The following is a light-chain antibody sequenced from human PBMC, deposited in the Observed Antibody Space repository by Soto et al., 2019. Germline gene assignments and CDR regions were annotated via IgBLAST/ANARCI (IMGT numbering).Light chain of an antibody. CDR3: SSYAGNNKLV. Sequence: QSALTQPASVSGSPGQSITISCTGTSSDVGGYNYVSWYQQHPGKAPKLMIYEVSKRPSGVPDRFSGSKSGNTASLTVSGLQAEDEADYYCSSYAGNNKLVFGGGTQLTVL. J-gene: IGLJ2*01. V-gene: IGLV2-8*01. CDR2: EVS. CDR1: SSDVGGYNY.